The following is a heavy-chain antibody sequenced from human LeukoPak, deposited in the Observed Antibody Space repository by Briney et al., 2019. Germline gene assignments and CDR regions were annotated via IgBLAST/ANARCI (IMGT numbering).Heavy chain of an antibody. Sequence: AGSLRLSCAASEFTLSSYWMSWVRQAPGKGLEWVANIMQDGSKKYYVDSVKGRFTISRDNAKNSLYLQMNSLRAEDTAVYYCASGLGRLVDNWGQGTLVTVSS. CDR3: ASGLGRLVDN. CDR1: EFTLSSYW. D-gene: IGHD2-15*01. CDR2: IMQDGSKK. J-gene: IGHJ4*02. V-gene: IGHV3-7*01.